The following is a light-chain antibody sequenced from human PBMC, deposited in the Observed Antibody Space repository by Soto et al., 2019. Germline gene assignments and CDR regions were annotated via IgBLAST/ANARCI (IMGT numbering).Light chain of an antibody. Sequence: QSVLTQPPSVSGAPGQRVTISCTGSSSNIGASYDVHWYQQFPGTAPKLLIYGSSNRPSGVPDRFSGSKSGTSASLAITGLQAEDEADYYCQSYDTSLSGSKVVFGGGTKLTVL. CDR2: GSS. V-gene: IGLV1-40*01. J-gene: IGLJ2*01. CDR3: QSYDTSLSGSKVV. CDR1: SSNIGASYD.